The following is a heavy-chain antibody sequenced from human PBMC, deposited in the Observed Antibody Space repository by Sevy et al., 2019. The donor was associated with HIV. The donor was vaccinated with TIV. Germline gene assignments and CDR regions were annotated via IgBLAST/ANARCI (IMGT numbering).Heavy chain of an antibody. Sequence: ASVKVPCKASGYTFTSYGISWVRQAPGQGLEWMGWISAYNGNTNYAQKLQGRVTMTTDTSTSTAYMELRSLRSDDTAVYYCARDRIVVVPAAITGWFDPWGQGTLVTVSS. CDR2: ISAYNGNT. V-gene: IGHV1-18*01. D-gene: IGHD2-2*02. CDR3: ARDRIVVVPAAITGWFDP. J-gene: IGHJ5*02. CDR1: GYTFTSYG.